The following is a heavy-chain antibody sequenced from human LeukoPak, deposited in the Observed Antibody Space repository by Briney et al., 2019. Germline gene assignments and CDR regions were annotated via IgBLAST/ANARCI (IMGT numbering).Heavy chain of an antibody. CDR1: GYSFASYW. CDR2: IDPSDSYT. V-gene: IGHV5-10-1*01. D-gene: IGHD2-21*01. Sequence: GESLKISCKGSGYSFASYWISWVRQMPGKGLEWMGRIDPSDSYTNYSPSFQGHVTISADKSISTAYLQWSSLKASDTAMYYCARHLMLFRYFQHWDQGTLVTVSS. J-gene: IGHJ1*01. CDR3: ARHLMLFRYFQH.